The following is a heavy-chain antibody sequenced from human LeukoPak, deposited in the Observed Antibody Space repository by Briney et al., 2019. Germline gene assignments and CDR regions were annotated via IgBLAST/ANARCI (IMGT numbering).Heavy chain of an antibody. CDR1: GFTFSSYW. CDR3: ARDLQGSSWYGAKHQKNYYYYYGMDV. V-gene: IGHV3-7*03. J-gene: IGHJ6*02. CDR2: INHNGNVN. Sequence: PGGSLRLSCAASGFTFSSYWMNWARQAPGKGLEWVASINHNGNVNYYVDSVKGRFTISRDNSKNTLYLQMNSLRAEDTAVYYCARDLQGSSWYGAKHQKNYYYYYGMDVWGQGTTVTVSS. D-gene: IGHD6-13*01.